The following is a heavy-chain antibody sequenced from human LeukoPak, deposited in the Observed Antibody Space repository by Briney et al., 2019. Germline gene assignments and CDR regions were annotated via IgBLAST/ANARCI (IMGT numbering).Heavy chain of an antibody. CDR1: GFTISSFD. CDR2: ISTSSRYI. V-gene: IGHV3-21*01. Sequence: PGGSLRLSCAASGFTISSFDRNWVRQAPGKGLEWVSSISTSSRYIYYRDSVEGRFTISRDDAKNSLYLQMNSLRVEDTAVYYCARADCSGSTCYLRRSWFDPWGQGTLVTVSS. CDR3: ARADCSGSTCYLRRSWFDP. D-gene: IGHD2-2*01. J-gene: IGHJ5*02.